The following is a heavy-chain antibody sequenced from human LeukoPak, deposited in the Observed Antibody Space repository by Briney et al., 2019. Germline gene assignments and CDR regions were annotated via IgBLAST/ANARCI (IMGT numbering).Heavy chain of an antibody. CDR3: ARRDSSGPFEYFQH. D-gene: IGHD6-19*01. Sequence: GASVKVSCKASGYTFTSYDINWVRQATGQGLEWMGWMNPNSGNTNYAQKLQGRVTMTTDTSTSTAYMELRSLRSDDTAVYHCARRDSSGPFEYFQHWGQGTLVTVSS. CDR2: MNPNSGNT. CDR1: GYTFTSYD. J-gene: IGHJ1*01. V-gene: IGHV1-18*01.